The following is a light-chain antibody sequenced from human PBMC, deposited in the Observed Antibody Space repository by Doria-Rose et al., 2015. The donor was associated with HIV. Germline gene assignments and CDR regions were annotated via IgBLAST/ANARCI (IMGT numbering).Light chain of an antibody. CDR2: DGS. V-gene: IGKV3-20*01. CDR3: HQYGTSWT. J-gene: IGKJ1*01. Sequence: EIVMTQSPGTLSLSPGDRATLSCMASQSFSSTYLAWYQQKPGQAPSLLIYDGSTRATGIPDRFSASVSGTDFTLTIIRLEPEDFALYYCHQYGTSWTFGQGTKVEI. CDR1: QSFSSTY.